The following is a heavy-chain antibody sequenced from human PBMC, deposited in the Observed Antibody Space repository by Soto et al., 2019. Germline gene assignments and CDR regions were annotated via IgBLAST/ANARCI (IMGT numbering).Heavy chain of an antibody. CDR1: GGTFSTYT. CDR3: SIGSWSAETFDV. CDR2: IIPMLTVT. J-gene: IGHJ3*01. D-gene: IGHD2-2*01. Sequence: QVHLEQSGAEVKKPGSSVKVSCKAAGGTFSTYTLIWVRQAPGQGLEWMGRIIPMLTVTNSAQKFQGRVTLTADKSTSTAFMELTSLTSDDTAVYYCSIGSWSAETFDVRGQGTMVTVSS. V-gene: IGHV1-69*02.